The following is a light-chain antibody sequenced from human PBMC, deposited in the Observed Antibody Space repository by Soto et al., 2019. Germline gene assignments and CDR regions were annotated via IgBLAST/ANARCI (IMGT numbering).Light chain of an antibody. CDR2: LNSDGSH. J-gene: IGLJ2*01. CDR1: SGHSSYA. V-gene: IGLV4-69*01. CDR3: QTWGTGGV. Sequence: QSVLTQSPSASASLGASVKLTCTLSSGHSSYAIAWHQQQPEKGPRYLMKLNSDGSHSKGDGIPDRCSGSSSGAERYLTISSLQSEDEADCYCQTWGTGGVFGGGTKLTVL.